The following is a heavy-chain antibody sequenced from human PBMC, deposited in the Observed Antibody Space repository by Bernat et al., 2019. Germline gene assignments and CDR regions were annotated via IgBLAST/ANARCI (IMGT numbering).Heavy chain of an antibody. CDR3: AKTDAKYYYDSSGYDVAD. CDR1: GFTFSDYY. V-gene: IGHV3-11*06. J-gene: IGHJ4*02. Sequence: QVQLVESGGGLVKPGGSLRLSCAASGFTFSDYYMSWIRQAPGKGLEWVSYISSSNSYTNYADSVKGRFTISRDNSKNTLYLQMNSLRAEDTAVYYCAKTDAKYYYDSSGYDVADWGQGTLVTVSS. CDR2: ISSSNSYT. D-gene: IGHD3-22*01.